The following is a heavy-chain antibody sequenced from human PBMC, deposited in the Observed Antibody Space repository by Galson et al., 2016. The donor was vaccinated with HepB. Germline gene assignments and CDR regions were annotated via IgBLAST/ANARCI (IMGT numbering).Heavy chain of an antibody. J-gene: IGHJ4*02. V-gene: IGHV3-23*01. CDR1: GFTFSIYD. D-gene: IGHD3-22*01. CDR2: IIGSGDST. Sequence: LRLSCAASGFTFSIYDMSWVRQAPGKGLEWVSGIIGSGDSTYYADSVKGRFTISRDNSRNTLYLQMNSLRAEYTALYYCAKDRHYDSSGYTFDYWGQGTLVTVSS. CDR3: AKDRHYDSSGYTFDY.